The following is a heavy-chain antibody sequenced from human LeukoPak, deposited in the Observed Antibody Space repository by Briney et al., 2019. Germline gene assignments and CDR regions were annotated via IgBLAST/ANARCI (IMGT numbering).Heavy chain of an antibody. D-gene: IGHD3-10*01. Sequence: SETLSLTCAVYGGSFSGDYWSWIRQPPGKGPEWIGQINHSGSTNYNPSLKSRVTISLDTSKNQFSLKLSSVTAADTAVYYCARERVINMVRGVIISPDYYYMDVWGKGTTVTISS. CDR3: ARERVINMVRGVIISPDYYYMDV. CDR2: INHSGST. J-gene: IGHJ6*03. CDR1: GGSFSGDY. V-gene: IGHV4-34*01.